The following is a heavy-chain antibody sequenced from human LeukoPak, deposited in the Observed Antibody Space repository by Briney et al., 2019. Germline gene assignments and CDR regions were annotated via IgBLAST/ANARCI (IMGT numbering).Heavy chain of an antibody. CDR1: GGSIVNYF. D-gene: IGHD2/OR15-2a*01. CDR2: IYQTASTGST. J-gene: IGHJ3*02. V-gene: IGHV4-59*12. CDR3: AREWTTWGAFDI. Sequence: SETLSLTCTVSGGSIVNYFWSWIRQPPGKGLEWIGYIYQTASTGSTFYNPSLKSRVTISVDTSKNQFSMKLSSVTAADAAVYFCAREWTTWGAFDIWGQGTMVTVSS.